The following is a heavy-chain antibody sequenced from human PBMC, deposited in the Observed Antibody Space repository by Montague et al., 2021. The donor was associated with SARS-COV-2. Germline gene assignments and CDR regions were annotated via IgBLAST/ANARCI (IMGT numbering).Heavy chain of an antibody. CDR3: AVQPRDSSAWHPFGY. D-gene: IGHD6-19*01. Sequence: SLRLSCAASGFTFSTYAIHWVRQAPGKGLEWVAIMSHDGNFEQYADSVKGRFTISRDNSKDTLHLQMNSLTAEDTAVYYCAVQPRDSSAWHPFGYWGQGTLVTVTS. V-gene: IGHV3-33*01. J-gene: IGHJ4*02. CDR2: MSHDGNFE. CDR1: GFTFSTYA.